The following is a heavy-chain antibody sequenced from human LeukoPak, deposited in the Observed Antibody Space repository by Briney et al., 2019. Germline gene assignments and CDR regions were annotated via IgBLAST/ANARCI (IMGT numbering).Heavy chain of an antibody. D-gene: IGHD4-17*01. CDR3: ARDFSPTTATLN. J-gene: IGHJ4*02. Sequence: GGSLRLSCAASGFTFSSYEMNWVRQALGKGLEWVSVIYSGGSTYYADSVKGRFTISRDNSKNTLYLQMNSLRAEDTAVYYCARDFSPTTATLNWGQGTLVTVSS. CDR1: GFTFSSYE. CDR2: IYSGGST. V-gene: IGHV3-53*01.